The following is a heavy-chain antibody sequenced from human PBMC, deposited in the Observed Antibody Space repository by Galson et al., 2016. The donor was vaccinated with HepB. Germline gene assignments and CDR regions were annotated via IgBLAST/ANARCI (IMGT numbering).Heavy chain of an antibody. CDR3: TRGLGYCSGGSCHSLDY. CDR1: GFTFSSNW. CDR2: ITYDASGT. V-gene: IGHV3-74*01. J-gene: IGHJ4*02. Sequence: SLRLSCAASGFTFSSNWMHWVRQAPGKGLMWVSRITYDASGTSYADSVKGRFTLSRDNAKNTLYLQMNSLRAEDTAVYYCTRGLGYCSGGSCHSLDYWGQGVLVTVAS. D-gene: IGHD2-15*01.